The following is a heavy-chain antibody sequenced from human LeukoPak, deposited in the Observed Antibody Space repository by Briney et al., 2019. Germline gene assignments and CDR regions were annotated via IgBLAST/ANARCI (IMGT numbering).Heavy chain of an antibody. CDR3: AKDLSWNTADR. J-gene: IGHJ5*02. D-gene: IGHD5-18*01. Sequence: PGGSLRLSCVGSGFTYTDYWMHWSREAPGKGPVWVSRINPDGTIIDYADSVKGRFSISRDNAKNLLYLQMNGLRADDTAVYYCAKDLSWNTADRWGQGILVTASS. CDR1: GFTYTDYW. V-gene: IGHV3-74*01. CDR2: INPDGTII.